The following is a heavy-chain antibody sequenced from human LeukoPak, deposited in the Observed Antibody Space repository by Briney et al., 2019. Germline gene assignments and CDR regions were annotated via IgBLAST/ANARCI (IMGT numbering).Heavy chain of an antibody. D-gene: IGHD6-6*01. Sequence: GGSLRLSCAASGFTFSSYWTNWARQAPGKGLEWVANIKQDGSEKYYVDSVKGRFTISRDNAKNALYLQMNSLRVEDTAVYYCARVYHSTSGRAIDYWGQGTLVTVSS. CDR2: IKQDGSEK. V-gene: IGHV3-7*01. CDR3: ARVYHSTSGRAIDY. CDR1: GFTFSSYW. J-gene: IGHJ4*02.